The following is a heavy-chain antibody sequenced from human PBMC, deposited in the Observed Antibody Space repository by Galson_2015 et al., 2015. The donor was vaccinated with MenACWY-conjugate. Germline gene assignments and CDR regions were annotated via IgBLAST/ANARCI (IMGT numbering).Heavy chain of an antibody. CDR1: GFTFSSYW. CDR2: INSDGSST. CDR3: AVYCSSTRCYGASGGY. J-gene: IGHJ4*02. V-gene: IGHV3-74*01. D-gene: IGHD2-2*01. Sequence: SLRLSCAASGFTFSSYWMHWVRQAPGKGLVWVSLINSDGSSTSYADSVKGRFTISRDNAKNTQYLQMNSLRAEDTAVYYCAVYCSSTRCYGASGGYWGQGTLVTVSS.